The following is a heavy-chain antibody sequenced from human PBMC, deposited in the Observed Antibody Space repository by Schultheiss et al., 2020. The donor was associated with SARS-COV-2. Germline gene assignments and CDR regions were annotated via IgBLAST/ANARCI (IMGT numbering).Heavy chain of an antibody. D-gene: IGHD4-11*01. CDR3: ARGRMTTVTRGLNWFDP. J-gene: IGHJ5*02. V-gene: IGHV4-39*07. CDR2: IYYSGST. CDR1: GGSTSSSSYY. Sequence: SETLSLTCTVSGGSTSSSSYYWGWIHQPPGKGLEWIGSIYYSGSTYYNPSLKSRVTISVDTSKNQFSLKLSSVTAADTAVYYCARGRMTTVTRGLNWFDPWGQGTLVTVSS.